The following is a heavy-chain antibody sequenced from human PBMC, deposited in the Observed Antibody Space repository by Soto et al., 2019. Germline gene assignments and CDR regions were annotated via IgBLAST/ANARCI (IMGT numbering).Heavy chain of an antibody. Sequence: SETLSLTCTVSGGSISSSSYYWGWIRQPPGKGLEWIGSIYYSGSTYYNPSLKSRVTISVDTSKNQFSLKLSSVTAADTAVYYCARHVGGIVLNPSHFDYWGQGTLVTVSS. J-gene: IGHJ4*02. D-gene: IGHD2-8*01. CDR2: IYYSGST. CDR1: GGSISSSSYY. CDR3: ARHVGGIVLNPSHFDY. V-gene: IGHV4-39*01.